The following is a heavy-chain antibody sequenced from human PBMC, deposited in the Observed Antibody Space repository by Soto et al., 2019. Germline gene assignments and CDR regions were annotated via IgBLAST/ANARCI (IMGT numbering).Heavy chain of an antibody. J-gene: IGHJ4*02. V-gene: IGHV3-23*01. D-gene: IGHD6-13*01. Sequence: EVQLMESGGGLVQPGGSLRLSCAASEFSFSSYALNWVRQAPGKGLEWVSAISATGTTTYYADSVKGRFTISRDNSKRPLFLQMDSLSPEDTAVYYCATYSSPFDDWGQGTLVTVSS. CDR2: ISATGTTT. CDR1: EFSFSSYA. CDR3: ATYSSPFDD.